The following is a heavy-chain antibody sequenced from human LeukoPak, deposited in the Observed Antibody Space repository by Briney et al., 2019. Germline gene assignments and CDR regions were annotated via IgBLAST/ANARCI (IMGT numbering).Heavy chain of an antibody. Sequence: PGGSLILSCAASGFTVSSNYMNWVRQAPGKGLEWVSVISSGGSTYYADSVKGRFTISRDNSKNTLYLQMNSLRAEDTAVYYCARDVDTPMVLPDYWGQGTLVTVSS. CDR3: ARDVDTPMVLPDY. D-gene: IGHD5-18*01. V-gene: IGHV3-66*01. J-gene: IGHJ4*02. CDR2: ISSGGST. CDR1: GFTVSSNY.